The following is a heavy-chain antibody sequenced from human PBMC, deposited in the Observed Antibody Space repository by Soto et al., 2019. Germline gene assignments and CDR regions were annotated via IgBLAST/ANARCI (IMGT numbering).Heavy chain of an antibody. D-gene: IGHD6-13*01. CDR1: GFTFINYA. Sequence: EVQLLESGGGLVQPGGSLRLSCAASGFTFINYAMSWVRQAPGKGLEWVSTIGGGDGSTYYADSVKGLFTLSRDNSNSALYRQMNSLRVGDTAIYYCAKGILVKPPGTRTFDIWGQGTMVIVSS. J-gene: IGHJ3*02. CDR2: IGGGDGST. V-gene: IGHV3-23*01. CDR3: AKGILVKPPGTRTFDI.